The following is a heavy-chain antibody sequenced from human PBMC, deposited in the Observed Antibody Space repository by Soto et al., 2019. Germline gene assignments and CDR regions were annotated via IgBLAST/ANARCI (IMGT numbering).Heavy chain of an antibody. Sequence: EAQLLESGGGMVQSGGSLRLSCAASGFTFSDYAMTWVRQPPGKGLEWVSTVTAGGDGPYYADSVKGRFTISRDNSKNTLYMQMNRLRVEDTALYYCVKGCPGLRFHCFDLWGCGTLVTVSS. V-gene: IGHV3-23*01. D-gene: IGHD5-12*01. CDR2: VTAGGDGP. CDR1: GFTFSDYA. J-gene: IGHJ2*01. CDR3: VKGCPGLRFHCFDL.